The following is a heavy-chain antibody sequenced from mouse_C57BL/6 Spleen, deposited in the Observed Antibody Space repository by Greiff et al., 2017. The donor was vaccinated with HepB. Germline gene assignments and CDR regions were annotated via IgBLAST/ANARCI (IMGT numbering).Heavy chain of an antibody. J-gene: IGHJ1*03. CDR1: GFTFNTYA. CDR3: VRGHYYGSSYGGYFDV. V-gene: IGHV10-3*01. Sequence: EVQLVESGGGLVQPKGSLKLSCAASGFTFNTYAMHWVRQAPGKGLEWVARIRSKSSNYATYYADSVKDRFTISRDDSQSMLYLQMNNLKTEDTAMYYCVRGHYYGSSYGGYFDVWGTGTTVTVSS. CDR2: IRSKSSNYAT. D-gene: IGHD1-1*01.